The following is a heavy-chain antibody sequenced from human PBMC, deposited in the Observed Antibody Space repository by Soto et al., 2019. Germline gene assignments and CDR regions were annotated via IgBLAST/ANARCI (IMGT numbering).Heavy chain of an antibody. D-gene: IGHD5-18*01. V-gene: IGHV3-30*03. CDR3: VSDRGYGHASVPYS. CDR1: GFTITSYG. Sequence: QAHLVESGGGVVQPGRSLRLSCAASGFTITSYGMHWVRQAPGTRLEWVAVISYDGGLQHYADSVKGRFTISRDNSKNMVLLQMNSLRAEDTAVYYCVSDRGYGHASVPYSWGQGTLVSVSS. CDR2: ISYDGGLQ. J-gene: IGHJ4*02.